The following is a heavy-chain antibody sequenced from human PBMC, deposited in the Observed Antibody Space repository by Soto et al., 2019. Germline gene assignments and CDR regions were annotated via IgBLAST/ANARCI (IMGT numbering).Heavy chain of an antibody. CDR2: INAYNGNT. Sequence: QVQLVQSGAEVKKPGASVKVSCKASGYTFTSYGISWVRQAPGQGLEWMGWINAYNGNTNYAQKFQGRVTMTTHTSTSTXXXXXXXLRSXDXAXYYCARDPVAGTYFDYWGQGTLVTVSS. CDR1: GYTFTSYG. CDR3: ARDPVAGTYFDY. J-gene: IGHJ4*02. V-gene: IGHV1-18*01. D-gene: IGHD6-19*01.